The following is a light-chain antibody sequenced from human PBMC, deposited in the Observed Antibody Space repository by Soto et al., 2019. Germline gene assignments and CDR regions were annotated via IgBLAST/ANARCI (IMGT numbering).Light chain of an antibody. Sequence: QSALTQPASVSGSPGQSITISCTGTSSDVGGYNYVSWYQQYPGKAPQLMIYAVSNRPSGVSDRFSGSKSGNTASLTISGLQAVDEADYYCSAYTSSSTLVFGGGNKLTVL. CDR3: SAYTSSSTLV. J-gene: IGLJ3*02. CDR2: AVS. V-gene: IGLV2-14*01. CDR1: SSDVGGYNY.